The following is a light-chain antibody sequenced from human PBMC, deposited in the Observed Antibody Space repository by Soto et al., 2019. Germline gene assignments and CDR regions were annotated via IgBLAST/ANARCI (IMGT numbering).Light chain of an antibody. CDR1: QSISSN. Sequence: EVVMTQSPATLSVSPGERATLSCRASQSISSNLAWYQQKPGQPPRLLIYGASTRATGIPARFGGSGSGTEFTLTISSLQSEDFAVYYCQQYNNWHPWTFGQGTKVEIK. CDR2: GAS. V-gene: IGKV3-15*01. J-gene: IGKJ1*01. CDR3: QQYNNWHPWT.